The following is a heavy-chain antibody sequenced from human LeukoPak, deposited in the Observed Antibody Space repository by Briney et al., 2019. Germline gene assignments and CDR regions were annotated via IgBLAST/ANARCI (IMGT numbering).Heavy chain of an antibody. CDR3: ARRLNWGFSDF. D-gene: IGHD7-27*01. J-gene: IGHJ4*02. V-gene: IGHV3-23*01. CDR1: GFTFSSYS. CDR2: VSPSGGET. Sequence: SGGSLRLSCAASGFTFSSYSMNWVRQAPGKGLEWVSSVSPSGGETFYAASVKGRFTISRDESQNTVYLQLSSLSAEDTAVYYCARRLNWGFSDFWGQGTLVTVSS.